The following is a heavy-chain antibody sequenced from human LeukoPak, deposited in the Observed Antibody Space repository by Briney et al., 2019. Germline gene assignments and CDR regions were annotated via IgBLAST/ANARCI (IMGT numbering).Heavy chain of an antibody. CDR1: GGSFSGYY. CDR2: IRYTGSA. J-gene: IGHJ4*02. CDR3: ARGEATPERINFDY. Sequence: PSETLSLTCAVYGGSFSGYYWSWIRQPPGEGLEWIATIRYTGSAYTNSPLNSRVTISVDTAKNQFSLKLSSVTAADTAVYYCARGEATPERINFDYWGQGTLVTVSS. V-gene: IGHV4-34*01. D-gene: IGHD1-14*01.